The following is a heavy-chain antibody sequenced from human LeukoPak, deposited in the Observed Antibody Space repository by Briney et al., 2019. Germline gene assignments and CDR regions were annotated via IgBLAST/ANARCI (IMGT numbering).Heavy chain of an antibody. J-gene: IGHJ4*02. V-gene: IGHV7-4-1*02. D-gene: IGHD2-8*01. CDR3: ARDFTHAPYDY. CDR2: INTNTGNP. CDR1: GYTFTSYA. Sequence: ASVKVSCKASGYTFTSYAMNWVRQAPGQGLEWMGWINTNTGNPTYAQGYTGQFVFSLDTSVSTAYLQISSLKAEDTAVYYCARDFTHAPYDYWGQGTLVTVSS.